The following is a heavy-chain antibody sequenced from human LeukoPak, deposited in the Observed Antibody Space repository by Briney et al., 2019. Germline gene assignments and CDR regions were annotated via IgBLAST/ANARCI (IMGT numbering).Heavy chain of an antibody. D-gene: IGHD3-22*01. Sequence: GGSLRLSCAASGFTFSNAWMSWVRQAPGKGLEWVAVISYDGSNKYYADSVKGRFTISRDNSKNTLYLQMNSLRAEDTAVYYCAKAGMYYYDSSGYLNDDAFDIWGQGTMVTVSS. V-gene: IGHV3-30*18. J-gene: IGHJ3*02. CDR1: GFTFSNAW. CDR3: AKAGMYYYDSSGYLNDDAFDI. CDR2: ISYDGSNK.